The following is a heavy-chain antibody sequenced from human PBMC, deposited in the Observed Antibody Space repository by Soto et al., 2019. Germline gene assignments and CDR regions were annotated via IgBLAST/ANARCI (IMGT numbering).Heavy chain of an antibody. J-gene: IGHJ5*02. D-gene: IGHD3-22*01. Sequence: SGGSLRLSCAASGFTFSDYYMNWIRQAPGKGLEWVSYISESGTSIFYAGSVKGRFTISRDSARKSLYLHMSSLRVEDTAVYYCARDTAFINSGFFDAWGQGTPVTVSS. CDR1: GFTFSDYY. CDR3: ARDTAFINSGFFDA. CDR2: ISESGTSI. V-gene: IGHV3-11*01.